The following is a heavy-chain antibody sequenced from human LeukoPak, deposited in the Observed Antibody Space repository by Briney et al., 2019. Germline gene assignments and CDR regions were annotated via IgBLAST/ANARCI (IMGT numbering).Heavy chain of an antibody. V-gene: IGHV1-18*01. Sequence: GASVKVSCKASGYTFTSYGISWVRQAPGQGLEWMGWISAYNGNTNYAQKLQGRVTMTTDTSTSTAYMELRSLRSEDTAVYYCATGVATTDYYYYYGMDVWGQGTTVTVSS. D-gene: IGHD5-12*01. CDR1: GYTFTSYG. CDR2: ISAYNGNT. J-gene: IGHJ6*02. CDR3: ATGVATTDYYYYYGMDV.